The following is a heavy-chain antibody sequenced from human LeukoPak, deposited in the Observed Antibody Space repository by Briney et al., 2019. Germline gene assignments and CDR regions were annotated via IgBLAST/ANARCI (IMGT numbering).Heavy chain of an antibody. CDR2: IIPIFGTA. V-gene: IGHV1-69*13. J-gene: IGHJ5*02. CDR1: GGTFSSYA. Sequence: SVKVFCKASGGTFSSYAISWVRQAPGQGLEWMGGIIPIFGTANYAQKFQGRVTITAGESTSTAYMELSSLRSEDTAVYYCARGGYCSSTSCRIYWFDPWGQGTLVTVSS. D-gene: IGHD2-2*01. CDR3: ARGGYCSSTSCRIYWFDP.